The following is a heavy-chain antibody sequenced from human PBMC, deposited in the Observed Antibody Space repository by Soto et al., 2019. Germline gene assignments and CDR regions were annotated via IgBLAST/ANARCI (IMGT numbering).Heavy chain of an antibody. Sequence: EVQLLESGGGLVQPGGSLRLSCVASGFTFSNYPMSWVRQAPGKGLEWVSTISGSGGSTYYADSVKGRFTISRDNSRNTLYLQMNSPRAEDTAVYYCARDTRTISGYYVAEYFQHWGQGTLVTVSS. D-gene: IGHD3-22*01. J-gene: IGHJ1*01. CDR1: GFTFSNYP. V-gene: IGHV3-23*01. CDR3: ARDTRTISGYYVAEYFQH. CDR2: ISGSGGST.